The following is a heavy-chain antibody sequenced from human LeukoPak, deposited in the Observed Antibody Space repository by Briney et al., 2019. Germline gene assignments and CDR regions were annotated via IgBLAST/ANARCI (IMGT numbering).Heavy chain of an antibody. V-gene: IGHV1-18*01. Sequence: AASVNVSCKASGYTFTSYGIRWVRQAPGQGLEGVGWISAYNGNTNYAQKLQGRVTMTTDTSTSTAYMELRSLRSDDTAVYYCARDEGFYLDYWGQGTLVTVSS. CDR2: ISAYNGNT. CDR1: GYTFTSYG. J-gene: IGHJ4*02. D-gene: IGHD2-15*01. CDR3: ARDEGFYLDY.